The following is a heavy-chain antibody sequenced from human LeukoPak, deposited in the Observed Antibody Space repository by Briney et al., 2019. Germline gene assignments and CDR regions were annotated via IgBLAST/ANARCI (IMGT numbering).Heavy chain of an antibody. CDR2: ISAYNGNT. CDR1: GYTFTSYG. D-gene: IGHD3-3*01. Sequence: ASVKVSCKASGYTFTSYGISWMRQAPGQGLEWMGWISAYNGNTNYAQKLQGRVTMTTDTSTSTAYMELRSLRSDDTAVYYCARDYYYDFWSGYYDLYYYGMDVWGQGTTVTVSS. V-gene: IGHV1-18*01. CDR3: ARDYYYDFWSGYYDLYYYGMDV. J-gene: IGHJ6*02.